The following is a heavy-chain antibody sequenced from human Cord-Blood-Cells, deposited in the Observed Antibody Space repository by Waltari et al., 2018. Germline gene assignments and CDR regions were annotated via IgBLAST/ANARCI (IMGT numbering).Heavy chain of an antibody. D-gene: IGHD6-13*01. CDR1: GFTFSSYA. V-gene: IGHV3-23*01. Sequence: EVQLLESGGGLVQPGGSLRLSCAASGFTFSSYAMSWVRQAPGKGLEWVSAIVGSDGRTYYADAVKGRFTISRDNSKNTLYLQMNSLRAEDTAVYYCAKSKAAAGTPFDYWGQGTLVTVSS. J-gene: IGHJ4*02. CDR2: IVGSDGRT. CDR3: AKSKAAAGTPFDY.